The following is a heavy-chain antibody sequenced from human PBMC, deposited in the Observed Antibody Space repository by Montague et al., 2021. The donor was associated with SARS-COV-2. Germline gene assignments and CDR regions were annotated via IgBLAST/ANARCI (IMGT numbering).Heavy chain of an antibody. CDR1: GYSISTGYY. CDR3: AKVAGSHDTFDI. CDR2: IYHSGST. V-gene: IGHV4-38-2*02. J-gene: IGHJ3*02. Sequence: SETLSLTCTVSGYSISTGYYWGWIRQPPRKGLEWIGTIYHSGSTYFNPSLKSRVTISVDTSKNQFSLNLSSVTAADTAVYYCAKVAGSHDTFDIWGRGTMVPVSS. D-gene: IGHD6-19*01.